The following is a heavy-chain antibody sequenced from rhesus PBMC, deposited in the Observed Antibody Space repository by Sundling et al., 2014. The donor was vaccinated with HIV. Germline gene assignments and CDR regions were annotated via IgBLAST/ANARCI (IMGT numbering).Heavy chain of an antibody. D-gene: IGHD6-37*01. Sequence: QVQLVQSGGEIKQPGASVRLSCRVSGYSFTNYYIHWVRQAPGQGLEWIGLISPYDANRAYAQNFEDRVTMTTDTSASTAYMELSGLRSEDTAVYYCSRQGGGWSRDYGFDSWGQGVVVTVSS. J-gene: IGHJ6*01. V-gene: IGHV1-180*01. CDR3: SRQGGGWSRDYGFDS. CDR2: ISPYDANR. CDR1: GYSFTNYY.